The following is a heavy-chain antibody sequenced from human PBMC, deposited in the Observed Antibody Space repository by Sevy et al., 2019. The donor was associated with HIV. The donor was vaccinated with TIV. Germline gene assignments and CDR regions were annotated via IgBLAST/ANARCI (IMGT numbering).Heavy chain of an antibody. CDR2: IIPIFGTA. CDR1: GGTFSSYA. D-gene: IGHD6-6*01. V-gene: IGHV1-69*13. Sequence: ASVKVSCKASGGTFSSYAISWVRQAPGQGLEWMGGIIPIFGTANYAQTFQGRVTITADESTSTAYMELSSLRSEDTAVYYCARSVRAARRGYYYGMDVWGQGTTVTVSS. J-gene: IGHJ6*02. CDR3: ARSVRAARRGYYYGMDV.